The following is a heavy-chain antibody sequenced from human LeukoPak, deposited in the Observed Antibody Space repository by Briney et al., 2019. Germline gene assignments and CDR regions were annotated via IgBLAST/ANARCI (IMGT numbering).Heavy chain of an antibody. D-gene: IGHD1-1*01. CDR1: GGTFSSYA. Sequence: ASVKVSCKASGGTFSSYAISRVRQAPGQGLEWMGRIIPILGIANYAQKFQGRVTITADKSTSTAYMELSSLRSEDTAVYYCAREEDDRYYYYYGMDVWGQGTTVTVSS. J-gene: IGHJ6*02. CDR2: IIPILGIA. V-gene: IGHV1-69*04. CDR3: AREEDDRYYYYYGMDV.